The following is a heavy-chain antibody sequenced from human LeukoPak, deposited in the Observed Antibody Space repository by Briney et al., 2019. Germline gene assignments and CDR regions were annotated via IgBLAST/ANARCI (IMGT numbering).Heavy chain of an antibody. D-gene: IGHD3-22*01. J-gene: IGHJ4*02. CDR1: GYTFTGYY. V-gene: IGHV1-2*02. CDR2: INPNSGGT. Sequence: ASVKVSCKASGYTFTGYYMHWVRQAPGQGLEWMGWINPNSGGTNYAQKFQGRVTMTRDTSISTAYMELSRLRSDDTAVYYCARAQTYYYDSSGYDFGYWGQGTLVAVSS. CDR3: ARAQTYYYDSSGYDFGY.